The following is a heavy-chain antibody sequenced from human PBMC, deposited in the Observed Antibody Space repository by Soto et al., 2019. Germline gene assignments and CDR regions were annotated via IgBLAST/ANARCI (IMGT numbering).Heavy chain of an antibody. CDR3: ATSLPDQVREGTFEI. D-gene: IGHD1-1*01. Sequence: SETLSLTCTVSGDSVRNQYWSWIRRPPGKGLEWIGYIYYSGSTNYNPSLKSRLTISVDTSKNQFSLKLSSVTAADTAVYYCATSLPDQVREGTFEIWGQGTMVTVS. CDR2: IYYSGST. V-gene: IGHV4-59*02. J-gene: IGHJ3*02. CDR1: GDSVRNQY.